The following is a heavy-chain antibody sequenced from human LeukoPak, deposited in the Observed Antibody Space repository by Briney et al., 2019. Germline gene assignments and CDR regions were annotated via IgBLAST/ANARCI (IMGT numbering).Heavy chain of an antibody. V-gene: IGHV3-21*01. D-gene: IGHD3-22*01. Sequence: GGSLRLSCTASGFTFSGYSMNWIRQAPGKGLEWVSSFGTRSTSIYHAGSVKGRFAISRDDAKNSLYLQMNSLRAEDTALYYCAREVSEGFDFWGQGTLVTVSS. CDR3: AREVSEGFDF. CDR2: FGTRSTSI. CDR1: GFTFSGYS. J-gene: IGHJ4*02.